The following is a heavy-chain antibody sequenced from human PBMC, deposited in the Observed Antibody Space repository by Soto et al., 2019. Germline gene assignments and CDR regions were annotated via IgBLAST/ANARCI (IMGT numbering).Heavy chain of an antibody. CDR2: IWYDGSNK. D-gene: IGHD2-21*01. CDR3: ARGVFHYYYGMDV. CDR1: GFTFSSYG. J-gene: IGHJ6*02. Sequence: SLRLSCAASGFTFSSYGMHWVRQAPGKGLEWVAVIWYDGSNKYYADSVNGRFTISRDNSKNTLYLQMNSLRAEDTAVYYCARGVFHYYYGMDVWGQGTTVTVSS. V-gene: IGHV3-33*01.